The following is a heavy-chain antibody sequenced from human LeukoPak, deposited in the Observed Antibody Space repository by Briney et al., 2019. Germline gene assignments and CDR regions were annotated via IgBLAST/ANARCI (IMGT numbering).Heavy chain of an antibody. CDR2: INPNSGGT. CDR1: GYTSSDYY. J-gene: IGHJ4*02. Sequence: ASVKVSCKASGYTSSDYYMHWVRQAPGQGLEWMGWINPNSGGTKYAQKFQGNITMTRDTSISTAYMELSRLRSDDTAVYYCARGPLYGSGTYWGQGTLVTISS. V-gene: IGHV1-2*02. CDR3: ARGPLYGSGTY. D-gene: IGHD3-10*01.